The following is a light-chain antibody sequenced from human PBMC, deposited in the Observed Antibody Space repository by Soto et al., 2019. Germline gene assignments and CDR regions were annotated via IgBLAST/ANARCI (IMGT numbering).Light chain of an antibody. CDR2: ANT. CDR1: SSNIRAGYD. Sequence: QSVPTQPPSVSGAPGQRITISCTGSSSNIRAGYDVHWYQQLPGTAPKLLIYANTNRPSGVPGRFSGSKSGASASLAITGLQAEDEAVYYCQSYDSSLSASIFGGGTKVTVL. J-gene: IGLJ2*01. V-gene: IGLV1-40*01. CDR3: QSYDSSLSASI.